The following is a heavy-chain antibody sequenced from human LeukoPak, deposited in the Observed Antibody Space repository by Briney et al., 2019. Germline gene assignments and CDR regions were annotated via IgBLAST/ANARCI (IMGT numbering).Heavy chain of an antibody. CDR3: AVVAGRFPPDY. Sequence: SGGSLRLSCAASGFTFSTSAMHWVRQAPGKGLGWVAFTSFDESHKFYADSVEGRFTISRDNSKNTLFLQMHNLRVDDTAMYYCAVVAGRFPPDYWGQGTLVTVSS. CDR1: GFTFSTSA. V-gene: IGHV3-30-3*01. J-gene: IGHJ4*02. D-gene: IGHD6-19*01. CDR2: TSFDESHK.